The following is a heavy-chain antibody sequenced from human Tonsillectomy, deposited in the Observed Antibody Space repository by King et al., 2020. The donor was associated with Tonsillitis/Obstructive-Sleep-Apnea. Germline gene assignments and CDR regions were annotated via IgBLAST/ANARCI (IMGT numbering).Heavy chain of an antibody. CDR1: GGSISSGGYY. CDR3: ARDSGDCGGDCYSRNYWYFDL. Sequence: VQLQESGPGPVKPSQTLSLTCTVSGGSISSGGYYWSWIRQHPGKGLEWIGYIYYSGSTYYNPSLKSRVTISVDTSKNQFSLKLSSVTAADTAVYYCARDSGDCGGDCYSRNYWYFDLWGRGTLVTVSS. J-gene: IGHJ2*01. CDR2: IYYSGST. V-gene: IGHV4-31*03. D-gene: IGHD2-21*02.